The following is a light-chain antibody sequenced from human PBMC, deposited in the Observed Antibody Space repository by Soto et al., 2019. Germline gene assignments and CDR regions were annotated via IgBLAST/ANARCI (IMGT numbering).Light chain of an antibody. V-gene: IGLV1-40*01. J-gene: IGLJ2*01. Sequence: QSVLTQSPSVSGAPGQRVTISCTGSSSNIGTPYDVHWYQQLPGTAPKLLIYGNNNRPSGVPDRFSGSKSGTSASLAITGLQAEDEADYYCQSYDSSLSGYVIFGGGTKLTVL. CDR2: GNN. CDR3: QSYDSSLSGYVI. CDR1: SSNIGTPYD.